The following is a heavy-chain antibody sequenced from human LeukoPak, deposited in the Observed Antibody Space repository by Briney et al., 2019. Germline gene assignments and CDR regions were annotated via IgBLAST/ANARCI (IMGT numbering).Heavy chain of an antibody. CDR3: ANVVRGVMGGDY. CDR1: GFTFSSYG. Sequence: GGSLRLSCAASGFTFSSYGMHWVRRAPGKGLEWVAFIRYDGSNKYYADSVKGRFTISRDNSKNTLYLQMNSLRAEDTAVYYCANVVRGVMGGDYWGQGTLVTVSS. D-gene: IGHD3-10*01. V-gene: IGHV3-30*02. J-gene: IGHJ4*02. CDR2: IRYDGSNK.